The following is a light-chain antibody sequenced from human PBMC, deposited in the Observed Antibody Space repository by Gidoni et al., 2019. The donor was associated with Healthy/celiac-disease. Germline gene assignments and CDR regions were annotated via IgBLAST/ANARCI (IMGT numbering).Light chain of an antibody. J-gene: IGLJ3*02. Sequence: SYELTQPSSVSVSPGQTARSTCPGDVLAKKYARWFQQKPGQAPVLVIYKDSERPSGIPERFSGSSSGTTVTLTISGAQVEDEADSYCYFAADNNLRVFGGGTKLTVL. CDR3: YFAADNNLRV. CDR1: VLAKKY. CDR2: KDS. V-gene: IGLV3-27*01.